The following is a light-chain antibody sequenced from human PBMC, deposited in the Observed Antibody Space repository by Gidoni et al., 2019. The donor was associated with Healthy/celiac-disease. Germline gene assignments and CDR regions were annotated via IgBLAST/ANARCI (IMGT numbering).Light chain of an antibody. V-gene: IGKV3-15*01. CDR2: GAS. CDR3: QQYNNWPPLT. CDR1: QSVSSN. J-gene: IGKJ4*01. Sequence: ERVMTQAPATLSVSPGERATLSCRASQSVSSNLAWYLQKPGQAPRLLIYGASTRATGIPARFSGSGSGTEFTLTISSLQSEDFAVYYCQQYNNWPPLTFGGGTKVEIK.